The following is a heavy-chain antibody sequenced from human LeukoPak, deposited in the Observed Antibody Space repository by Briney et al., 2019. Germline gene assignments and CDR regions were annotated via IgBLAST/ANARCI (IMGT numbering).Heavy chain of an antibody. CDR2: ISGSGGST. CDR1: GFTFGSYA. J-gene: IGHJ4*02. V-gene: IGHV3-23*01. D-gene: IGHD2-2*01. CDR3: AKDPSYCSSTSCYYRGPFDY. Sequence: GGSLRLSCAASGFTFGSYAMSWVRQAPGKGLEWVSAISGSGGSTYYADSVKGRFTISRDNSKNTLYLQMNSLRAEDTAVYYCAKDPSYCSSTSCYYRGPFDYWGQGTLVTVSS.